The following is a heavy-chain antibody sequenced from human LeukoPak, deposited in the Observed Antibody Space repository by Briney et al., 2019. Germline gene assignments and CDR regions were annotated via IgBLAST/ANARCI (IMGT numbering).Heavy chain of an antibody. J-gene: IGHJ4*02. CDR2: ISSSGSTI. CDR3: ARGGDCSSTSCYSEGNYFDY. V-gene: IGHV3-11*04. D-gene: IGHD2-2*01. Sequence: GGSLRLSCAASGFTFSDYYMSWIRQAPGKGLEWVSYISSSGSTIYYADSVKGRFTISRDNAKNSLYLQMNSLRAEDTAVYYCARGGDCSSTSCYSEGNYFDYWGQGTLVTVSS. CDR1: GFTFSDYY.